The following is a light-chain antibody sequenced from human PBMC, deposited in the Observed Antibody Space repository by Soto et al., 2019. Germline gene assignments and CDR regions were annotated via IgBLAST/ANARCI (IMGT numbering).Light chain of an antibody. CDR1: QSVLYSSNNKNY. J-gene: IGKJ3*01. V-gene: IGKV4-1*01. CDR2: WAS. CDR3: QQYYSTPPVT. Sequence: DIVMTQSPDSLAVSLGERATINCKSSQSVLYSSNNKNYLAWYQQKPGQPPKLLIYWASTRESGVPDRFNGSGSGTDFTITISSLQAEDVAVYYCQQYYSTPPVTFGPGTKVDIK.